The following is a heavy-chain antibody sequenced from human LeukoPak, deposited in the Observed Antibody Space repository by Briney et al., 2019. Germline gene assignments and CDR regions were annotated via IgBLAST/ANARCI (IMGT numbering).Heavy chain of an antibody. D-gene: IGHD5-18*01. CDR1: GFTFSSYA. J-gene: IGHJ4*02. V-gene: IGHV3-23*01. CDR3: AKPWADSYGYAGFDY. CDR2: ISGGGSST. Sequence: GGSLRLSCAASGFTFSSYAMSRVRQAPGKGLEWVSAISGGGSSTYYADSVKGRFTISRDNSKNTLYLQMNSLRAEDTAVYYCAKPWADSYGYAGFDYWGQGTLVTVSS.